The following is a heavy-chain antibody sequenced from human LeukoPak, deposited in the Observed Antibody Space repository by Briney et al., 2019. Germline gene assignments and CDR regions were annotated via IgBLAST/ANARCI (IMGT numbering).Heavy chain of an antibody. Sequence: GGSLSFSCAGSGFTFSSYEMTWVRQPPGEGLEWVSKISSSGCAIYYADSVKGRFTISRDNAKSTLYLQMNSLRAEDTAVYYCARGGSLGYWGQGTLVTVST. V-gene: IGHV3-48*03. J-gene: IGHJ4*02. CDR1: GFTFSSYE. D-gene: IGHD6-19*01. CDR3: ARGGSLGY. CDR2: ISSSGCAI.